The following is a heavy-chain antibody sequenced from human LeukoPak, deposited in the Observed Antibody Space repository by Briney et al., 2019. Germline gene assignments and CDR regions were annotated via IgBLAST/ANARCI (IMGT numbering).Heavy chain of an antibody. V-gene: IGHV4-30-4*08. CDR2: IYYSGST. J-gene: IGHJ5*02. D-gene: IGHD2-2*02. CDR1: GGSISSGDYY. Sequence: SETLSLTCTVSGGSISSGDYYWSWIRQPPGKGLEWIGYIYYSGSTYCNPSLKSRVTISVDTSKNQFSLKLSSVTAADTAVYYCAREILVVVPAAILDWFDPWGQGTLVTVSS. CDR3: AREILVVVPAAILDWFDP.